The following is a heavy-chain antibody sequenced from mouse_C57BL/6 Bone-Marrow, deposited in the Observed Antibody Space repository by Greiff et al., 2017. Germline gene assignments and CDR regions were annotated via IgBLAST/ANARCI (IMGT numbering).Heavy chain of an antibody. CDR1: GYTFTSYW. CDR3: AGGRYDGYFAWFAY. J-gene: IGHJ3*01. CDR2: IDPGSGST. V-gene: IGHV1-55*01. D-gene: IGHD2-3*01. Sequence: VQLQQPGAELVKPGASVKMSCKASGYTFTSYWITWVKQRPGQGLEWIGDIDPGSGSTNYNEKLKSKATLTVDTSSSTAYMQLSSLTSEYSAVYYCAGGRYDGYFAWFAYWGQGTLVTVSA.